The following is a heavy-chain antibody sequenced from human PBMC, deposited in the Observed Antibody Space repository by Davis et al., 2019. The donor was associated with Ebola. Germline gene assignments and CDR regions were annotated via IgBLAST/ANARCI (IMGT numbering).Heavy chain of an antibody. Sequence: LRLSCTVSGGSISSDGYLWSWIRQHPGKGLEWIGYMFYIGSTDYNPSLKSRVTISVDTSKNQFSLKLSSVTAADTAVYYCARDHCSSTSCVGMDVWGKGTTVTVSS. CDR1: GGSISSDGYL. V-gene: IGHV4-31*03. CDR2: MFYIGST. D-gene: IGHD2-2*01. CDR3: ARDHCSSTSCVGMDV. J-gene: IGHJ6*04.